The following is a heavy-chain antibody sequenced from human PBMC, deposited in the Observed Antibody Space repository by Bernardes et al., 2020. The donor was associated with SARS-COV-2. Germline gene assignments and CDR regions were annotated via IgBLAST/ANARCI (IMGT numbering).Heavy chain of an antibody. D-gene: IGHD3-10*01. CDR1: GFTFSDHY. J-gene: IGHJ6*02. Sequence: GGSLRLSCAASGFTFSDHYMDWVRQAPGKGLEWIGRIRKQVNSYTTEYAASVKGRFTISRDDSKNSLYLQMNSLKTEDTAVDYCGRVPGGDNFGMDLWGQGTTVTVSS. CDR3: GRVPGGDNFGMDL. CDR2: IRKQVNSYTT. V-gene: IGHV3-72*01.